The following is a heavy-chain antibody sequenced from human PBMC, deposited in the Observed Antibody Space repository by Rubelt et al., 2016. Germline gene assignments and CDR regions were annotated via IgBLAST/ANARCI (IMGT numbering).Heavy chain of an antibody. Sequence: QLQLQESGPGLVKPSETLSLTCTVSGGSISSSSYYWGWIRQPPGKGLEWIGSIYYSGSTNYNPSLKCRVTVSVDPAKNQCSRKLTSVTDADTAVYYCARHTAASSYYYYGMDVWGQGTTVTVSS. V-gene: IGHV4-39*01. CDR1: GGSISSSSYY. D-gene: IGHD4-17*01. CDR2: IYYSGST. J-gene: IGHJ6*02. CDR3: ARHTAASSYYYYGMDV.